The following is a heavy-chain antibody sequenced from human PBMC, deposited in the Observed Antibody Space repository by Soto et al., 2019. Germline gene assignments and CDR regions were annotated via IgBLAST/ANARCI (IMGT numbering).Heavy chain of an antibody. J-gene: IGHJ6*02. CDR2: IYYSGST. V-gene: IGHV4-59*08. Sequence: QVQLQESGPGLVKPSETLSLTCTVSGGSISSYYWSWIRQPPGKGLEWIGYIYYSGSTNYNPSLKSRVTISVDTSNNQFSLKLSSVTAADTAVYYCARVFYYGAESGMDVWGQGTTVTVSS. CDR1: GGSISSYY. CDR3: ARVFYYGAESGMDV. D-gene: IGHD3-10*01.